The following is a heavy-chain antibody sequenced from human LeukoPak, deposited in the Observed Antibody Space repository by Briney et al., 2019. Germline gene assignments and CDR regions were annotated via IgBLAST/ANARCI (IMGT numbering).Heavy chain of an antibody. V-gene: IGHV3-30-3*01. Sequence: GRSLRLSCVASGLTFSIYSLHWVRQAPGKGLEWVAIISSDGTIIYYADSVKGRFTISRDNSINTLYLQMDSLRGEDTAVYYCAKDHRWLVDYWGQGTLVTVSS. CDR3: AKDHRWLVDY. CDR2: ISSDGTII. CDR1: GLTFSIYS. J-gene: IGHJ4*02. D-gene: IGHD5-12*01.